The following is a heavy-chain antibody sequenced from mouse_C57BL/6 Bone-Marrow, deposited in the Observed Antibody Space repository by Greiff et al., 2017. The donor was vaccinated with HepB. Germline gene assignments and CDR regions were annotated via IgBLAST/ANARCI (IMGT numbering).Heavy chain of an antibody. J-gene: IGHJ1*03. CDR1: GFNINNTY. V-gene: IGHV14-3*01. CDR2: IDPANGNT. Sequence: EVQLQQSVAELVRPGASVKLSCTASGFNINNTYMHWVKQRPEQGLEWIGRIDPANGNTKYAPKFQGKATITADTSSNTAYLQLSSLTSEDTAIYYCARGGYWYFDVWGTGTTVTVSS. CDR3: ARGGYWYFDV.